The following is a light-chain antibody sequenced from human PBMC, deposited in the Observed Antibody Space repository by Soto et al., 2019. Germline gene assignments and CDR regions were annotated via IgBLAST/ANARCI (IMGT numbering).Light chain of an antibody. CDR2: ENN. V-gene: IGLV1-51*02. CDR1: SSNIGNNY. Sequence: QSVLTQPPSVSVAPGQKVTISCSGSSSNIGNNYVSWYQQLPGTAPKLLIYENNKRPSGIPDRFSGSKSGTSATLGITGLQTGDEADYYCGTWDSSLSAGEFGGGTKLTVL. J-gene: IGLJ3*02. CDR3: GTWDSSLSAGE.